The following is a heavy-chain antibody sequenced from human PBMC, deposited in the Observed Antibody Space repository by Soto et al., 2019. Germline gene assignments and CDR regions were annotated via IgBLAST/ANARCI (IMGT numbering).Heavy chain of an antibody. CDR3: AKNNDYVFDA. V-gene: IGHV4-4*02. CDR1: GASISDSHW. D-gene: IGHD1-20*01. J-gene: IGHJ6*02. Sequence: QVQLQESGPGLVKPSGTLSLTCVVSGASISDSHWWTWVRQPPGKGLEWIGEMFHSGSTNYNPTLKSRVTIPIDKSRDLFSLNLNSVTAADTAVYYCAKNNDYVFDAWGQGTTVTVSS. CDR2: MFHSGST.